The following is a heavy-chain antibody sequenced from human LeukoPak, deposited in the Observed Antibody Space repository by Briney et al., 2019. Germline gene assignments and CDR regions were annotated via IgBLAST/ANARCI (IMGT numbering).Heavy chain of an antibody. D-gene: IGHD3-10*01. J-gene: IGHJ4*02. CDR1: GFTFSNYA. CDR3: VKGIKGWFGESYDY. CDR2: ISSNGGTT. V-gene: IGHV3-64*05. Sequence: PGGSLRLSCEASGFTFSNYAMSWVRQAPGKGLEYVSGISSNGGTTYYADSVKGRFTISRDNSKNTLYVQMNSLRVEDTAVYYCVKGIKGWFGESYDYWGQGTLVTVSS.